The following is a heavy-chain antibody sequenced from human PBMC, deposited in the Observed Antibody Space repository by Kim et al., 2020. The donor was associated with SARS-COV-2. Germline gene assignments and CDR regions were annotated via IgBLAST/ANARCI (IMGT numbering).Heavy chain of an antibody. V-gene: IGHV3-48*03. CDR2: ISSHASNI. CDR1: GFSFSLYE. CDR3: ARLSNSSPRDY. J-gene: IGHJ4*02. Sequence: GGSLRLSCAASGFSFSLYEMNWVRQAPGKGLEWVSYISSHASNIFYADSVKGRFTISRDNAKNSLFLQMDSLRAEDTATYFCARLSNSSPRDYWGQGTLV. D-gene: IGHD6-13*01.